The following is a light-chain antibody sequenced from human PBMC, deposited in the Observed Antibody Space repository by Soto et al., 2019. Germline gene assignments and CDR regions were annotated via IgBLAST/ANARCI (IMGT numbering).Light chain of an antibody. CDR1: QSVSTN. J-gene: IGKJ1*01. CDR3: QQYTNWPPWT. Sequence: EIVMTQSPATLSVSPGERATLSCRASQSVSTNLAWYQQKPGQAPRLLIYAASTRATGIPVRFSGSGSGTEFTLTISGLQSDDFAVYYCQQYTNWPPWTFGQGTKVDLK. CDR2: AAS. V-gene: IGKV3-15*01.